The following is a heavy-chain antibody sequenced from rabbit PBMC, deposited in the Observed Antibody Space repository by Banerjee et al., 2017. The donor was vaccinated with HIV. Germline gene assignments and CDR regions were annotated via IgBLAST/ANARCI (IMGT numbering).Heavy chain of an antibody. J-gene: IGHJ5*01. CDR1: GFSFSNKYV. Sequence: QEQLEESGGDLVKPEGSLTLTCTASGFSFSNKYVMCWVRQAPGKGLEWIACINTSSGLTYYANWAKGRFTISKTSSTTVTLQMTSLTAADTATYFCAGTCGVTDYGYATGWLDLWGPGTLVTVS. D-gene: IGHD6-1*01. CDR2: INTSSGLT. CDR3: AGTCGVTDYGYATGWLDL. V-gene: IGHV1S45*01.